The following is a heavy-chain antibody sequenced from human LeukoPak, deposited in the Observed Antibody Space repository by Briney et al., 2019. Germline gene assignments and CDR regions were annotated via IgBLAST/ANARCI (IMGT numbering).Heavy chain of an antibody. D-gene: IGHD2-2*01. J-gene: IGHJ4*02. Sequence: SVTVTCKASGYTFTSYYMHWVRQAPAQELEWMRIINPSGGSTSYAQKFQGRVTMPRDTSTSTVYMELSSLRSEDTAVYYCARDAPSDYWGQGTLVTVSS. CDR1: GYTFTSYY. CDR2: INPSGGST. V-gene: IGHV1-46*01. CDR3: ARDAPSDY.